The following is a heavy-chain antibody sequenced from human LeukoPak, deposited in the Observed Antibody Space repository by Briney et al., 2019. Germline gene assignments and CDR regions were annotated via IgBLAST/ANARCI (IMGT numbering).Heavy chain of an antibody. V-gene: IGHV4-4*09. CDR1: GGSISTYY. CDR3: ARSYSSSSAVDY. D-gene: IGHD6-6*01. J-gene: IGHJ4*02. CDR2: IYSSGST. Sequence: SETLSLTCTVSGGSISTYYWSWIRQPPGKGLEWIGYIYSSGSTNYNPSLKSRVTISVDTSKTQFSLKLSSVTAADTAVYYCARSYSSSSAVDYWGQGTLVTVSS.